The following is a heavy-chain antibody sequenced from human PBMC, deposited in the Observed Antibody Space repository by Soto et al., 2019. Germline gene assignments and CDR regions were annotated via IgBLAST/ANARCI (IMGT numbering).Heavy chain of an antibody. Sequence: PSETLSLTCAVYGGSFSGYYWSWIRQPPGKGLEWIGEINHSGSTNYNPSLKGRVTISVDTSKNQFSLKLSSVTAADTAVYYCARGYPPTMIVARGAFDIWGQGTMVTVSS. V-gene: IGHV4-34*01. D-gene: IGHD3-22*01. CDR3: ARGYPPTMIVARGAFDI. CDR1: GGSFSGYY. J-gene: IGHJ3*02. CDR2: INHSGST.